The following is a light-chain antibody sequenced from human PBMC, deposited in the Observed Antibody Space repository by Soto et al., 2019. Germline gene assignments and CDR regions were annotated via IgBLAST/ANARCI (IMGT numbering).Light chain of an antibody. V-gene: IGKV3-20*01. J-gene: IGKJ1*01. CDR1: QSVSSTS. CDR2: GAS. CDR3: QQYGSSPRT. Sequence: EIVLTQSPATLSLSPGERATLSCRASQSVSSTSLAWYQQKPGQAPRLLIYGASSRATGIPDRFSGSGSGTDFTLTISRLDPEDFAVSYCQQYGSSPRTFGQGTKVEIQ.